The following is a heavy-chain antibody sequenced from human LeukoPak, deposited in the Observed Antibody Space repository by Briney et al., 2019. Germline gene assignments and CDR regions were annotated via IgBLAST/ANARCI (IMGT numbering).Heavy chain of an antibody. D-gene: IGHD2-2*01. V-gene: IGHV4-31*03. Sequence: SETLSLTCTVSGGSISSGDYYWSWIRQHPGKGLEWIGYIYYSGSTYYNPSLKSRVSISVDTSKNQFSLKLSSVTAADTAVYYCARAGVGHYFDYWGQGTLVTVSS. J-gene: IGHJ4*02. CDR1: GGSISSGDYY. CDR3: ARAGVGHYFDY. CDR2: IYYSGST.